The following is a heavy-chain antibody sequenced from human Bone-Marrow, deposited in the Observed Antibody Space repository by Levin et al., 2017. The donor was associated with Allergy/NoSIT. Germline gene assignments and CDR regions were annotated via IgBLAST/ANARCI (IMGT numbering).Heavy chain of an antibody. CDR3: ARGDFVSIFEL. V-gene: IGHV3-30*04. CDR1: GFTFSRFA. D-gene: IGHD3/OR15-3a*01. Sequence: LSLTCAASGFTFSRFAIHWVRQAPGKGLEWVASISFDGGHKYYGDSVQGRFTISRDNSNNTLSLQMTDLRIDDTAVYYCARGDFVSIFELWGQGTLVTVSS. J-gene: IGHJ4*02. CDR2: ISFDGGHK.